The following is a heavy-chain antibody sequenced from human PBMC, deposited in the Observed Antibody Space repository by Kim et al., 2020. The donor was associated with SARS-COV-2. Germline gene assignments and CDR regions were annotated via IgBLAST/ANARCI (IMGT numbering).Heavy chain of an antibody. CDR2: IYYSGST. J-gene: IGHJ3*02. CDR3: ARVKVRGVIITKDAFDI. CDR1: GGSISSYY. V-gene: IGHV4-59*01. D-gene: IGHD3-10*01. Sequence: SETLSLTCTVSGGSISSYYWSWIRQPPGKGLEWIGYIYYSGSTNYNPSLKSRVTISVDTSKNQFSLKLSSVTAADTAVYYCARVKVRGVIITKDAFDIWGQGTMVTVSS.